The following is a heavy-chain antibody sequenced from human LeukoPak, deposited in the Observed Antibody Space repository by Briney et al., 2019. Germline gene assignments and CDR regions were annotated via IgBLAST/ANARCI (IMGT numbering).Heavy chain of an antibody. V-gene: IGHV1-18*01. CDR2: ISAYNGNT. J-gene: IGHJ6*02. Sequence: ASVKVSCKASGYTFTSYGISWVRQAPGQGLEWMGWISAYNGNTNYAQKLQGRVTMTTDTSTSTAYMELRSLRSDDTAVYYCVRVDIVATTSGEYYYYGMDVWGQGTTVTVSS. CDR3: VRVDIVATTSGEYYYYGMDV. D-gene: IGHD5-12*01. CDR1: GYTFTSYG.